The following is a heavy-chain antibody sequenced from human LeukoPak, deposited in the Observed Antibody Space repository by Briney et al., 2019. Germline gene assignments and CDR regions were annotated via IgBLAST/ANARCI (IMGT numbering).Heavy chain of an antibody. CDR3: ARWDPDYYDSSGYFDY. J-gene: IGHJ4*02. CDR2: IIPIFGTA. D-gene: IGHD3-22*01. Sequence: GASVKVSCKASGGTFSSYAISWVRQAPGQGLEWMGGIIPIFGTANYAQKFQGRVTITTDESTSTAYIELSSLRSEDTAVYYCARWDPDYYDSSGYFDYWGQGTLVTVSS. V-gene: IGHV1-69*05. CDR1: GGTFSSYA.